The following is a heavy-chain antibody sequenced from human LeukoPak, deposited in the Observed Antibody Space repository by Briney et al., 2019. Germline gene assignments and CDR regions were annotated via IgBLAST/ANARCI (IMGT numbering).Heavy chain of an antibody. D-gene: IGHD2-21*01. V-gene: IGHV1-18*01. CDR1: GYTFTSYG. Sequence: ASVKVSCKASGYTFTSYGISWVRQAPGQGLEWMGWISAYNGNTNYAQKLQGRVTMTTDTSTSTAYMELRSLRSDDTAVYYCARVGEAYCGGDCYKSAAFDIWGQGTMVTVSS. J-gene: IGHJ3*02. CDR3: ARVGEAYCGGDCYKSAAFDI. CDR2: ISAYNGNT.